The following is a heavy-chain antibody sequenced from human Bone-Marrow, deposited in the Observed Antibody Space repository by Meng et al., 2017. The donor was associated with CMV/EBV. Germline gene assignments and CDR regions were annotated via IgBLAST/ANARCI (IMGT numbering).Heavy chain of an antibody. CDR2: INHSGST. CDR3: ATDTYYDFWSGYYSQFDY. CDR1: GGSFSGYY. V-gene: IGHV4-34*01. Sequence: GSLRLSCAVYGGSFSGYYWSWIRQPPGKGLEWIGEINHSGSTNYNASLKSRVTISIDTSKNQFSLKLSSVTAADTAVYYCATDTYYDFWSGYYSQFDYWGQGTLVTVSS. J-gene: IGHJ4*02. D-gene: IGHD3-3*01.